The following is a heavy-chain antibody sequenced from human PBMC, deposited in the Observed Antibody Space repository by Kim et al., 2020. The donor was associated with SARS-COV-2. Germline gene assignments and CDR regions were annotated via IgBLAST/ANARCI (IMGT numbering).Heavy chain of an antibody. D-gene: IGHD5-12*01. CDR3: ARDLRYYSGYDYFDY. CDR2: ISSSSSTI. J-gene: IGHJ4*02. CDR1: GFTFSSYS. Sequence: GGSLRLSCAASGFTFSSYSMNWVRQAPGKGLEWVSYISSSSSTIYYADSVKGRFTISRDNAKNSLYLQMNSLRDEDTAVYYCARDLRYYSGYDYFDYWGQGTLVTVSS. V-gene: IGHV3-48*02.